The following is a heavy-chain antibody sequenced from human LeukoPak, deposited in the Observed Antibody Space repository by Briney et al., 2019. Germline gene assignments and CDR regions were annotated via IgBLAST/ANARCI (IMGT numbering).Heavy chain of an antibody. D-gene: IGHD6-13*01. CDR2: IIPILGIA. V-gene: IGHV1-69*04. Sequence: SVKVSCKASGGTFSSYAISWVRQAPGQGLEWMGRIIPILGIANYAQKLQGRVTITADKSTSTAYMELSSLRSEDTAVYYCARDIEQQLGYWGQGTLVTVSS. J-gene: IGHJ4*02. CDR3: ARDIEQQLGY. CDR1: GGTFSSYA.